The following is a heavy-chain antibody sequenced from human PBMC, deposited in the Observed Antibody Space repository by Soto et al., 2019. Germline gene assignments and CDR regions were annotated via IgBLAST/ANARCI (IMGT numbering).Heavy chain of an antibody. D-gene: IGHD1-1*01. CDR1: GFTFSSYA. CDR2: INGGGDST. J-gene: IGHJ4*02. Sequence: RRLSCAASGFTFSSYAMSWVRQAPGKGLEWVSGINGGGDSTYFADSVRGRSTISRDNSKNTLFLQMNSLRAEDTAVYYCARGWTFDLWGQGTLVTVSS. V-gene: IGHV3-23*01. CDR3: ARGWTFDL.